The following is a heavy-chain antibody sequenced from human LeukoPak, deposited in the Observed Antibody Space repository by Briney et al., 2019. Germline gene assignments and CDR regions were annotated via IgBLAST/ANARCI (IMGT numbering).Heavy chain of an antibody. CDR2: ISSTDSTI. Sequence: GGSLRLSCAASGFTFSDYYMNWIRQAPGKGLEWISYISSTDSTIKYADSLKGRFTVSRDNAKSSLYLQMNRLRAGDTAVYYCARGRWLQSMFYFDYWGQGTLVTVSS. V-gene: IGHV3-11*01. CDR1: GFTFSDYY. J-gene: IGHJ4*02. D-gene: IGHD5-24*01. CDR3: ARGRWLQSMFYFDY.